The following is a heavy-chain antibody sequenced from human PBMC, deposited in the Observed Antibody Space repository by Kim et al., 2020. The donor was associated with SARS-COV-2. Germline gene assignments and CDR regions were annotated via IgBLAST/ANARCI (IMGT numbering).Heavy chain of an antibody. CDR3: AKGYVVVPAATHYFDY. V-gene: IGHV3-23*01. CDR2: ISGSGGST. Sequence: GGSLRLSCAASGFTFRSYAMSWVRQAPGKGLEWVSAISGSGGSTYYADSVKGRFTISRDNYKNTLYVQMNSLRAEDTAVYYCAKGYVVVPAATHYFDYWGEGALVTVCS. D-gene: IGHD2-2*01. J-gene: IGHJ4*02. CDR1: GFTFRSYA.